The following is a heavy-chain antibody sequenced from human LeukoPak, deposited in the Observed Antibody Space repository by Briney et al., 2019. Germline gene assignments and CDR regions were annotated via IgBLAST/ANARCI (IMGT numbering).Heavy chain of an antibody. CDR2: INSDGRST. V-gene: IGHV3-74*01. Sequence: GGLRLSCVASGFTFSRYWMHWVRQAPGKGLVWVSRINSDGRSTNYADSVKGRFSISRDNAENTLYLQMNSLRVEDTAVYYCVRGADTGYSSDSWGQGTLVTVSS. CDR3: VRGADTGYSSDS. J-gene: IGHJ4*02. CDR1: GFTFSRYW. D-gene: IGHD3-9*01.